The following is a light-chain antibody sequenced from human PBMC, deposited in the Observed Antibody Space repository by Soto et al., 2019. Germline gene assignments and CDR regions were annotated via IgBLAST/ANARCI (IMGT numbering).Light chain of an antibody. CDR1: QTVSTF. V-gene: IGKV1-39*01. J-gene: IGKJ5*01. CDR3: QQSYTAPLS. CDR2: RAS. Sequence: DIQMTDSPPSLSASVGGRLSLICRASQTVSTFVNWYQHKPGQATTVLIHRASILQSGVPSRVIGSGAGTDFTLIIDNVQPEDFATYYCQQSYTAPLSFGQGTRLEI.